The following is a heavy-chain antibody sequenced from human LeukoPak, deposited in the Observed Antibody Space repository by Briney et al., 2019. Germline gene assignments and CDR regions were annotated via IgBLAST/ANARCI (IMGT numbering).Heavy chain of an antibody. CDR2: IKSKTDGGTT. CDR1: GFTFSNAW. Sequence: GRSLRLSCAASGFTFSNAWMSWVRQAPGKGLEWVGRIKSKTDGGTTDYAAPVKGRFTISRDDSKNTLYLQMNSLKTEDTAVYYCTTEGVGDFWSGYYTVGHFDYWGQGTLVTVSS. CDR3: TTEGVGDFWSGYYTVGHFDY. V-gene: IGHV3-15*01. D-gene: IGHD3-3*01. J-gene: IGHJ4*02.